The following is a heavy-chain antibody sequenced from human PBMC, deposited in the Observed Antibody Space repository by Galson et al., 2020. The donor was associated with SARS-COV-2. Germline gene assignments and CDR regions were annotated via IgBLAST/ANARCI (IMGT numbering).Heavy chain of an antibody. CDR3: AREGYSGYDVMRGRYYYYGVDV. V-gene: IGHV3-7*03. D-gene: IGHD5-12*01. J-gene: IGHJ6*02. CDR2: IKQDGSEK. Sequence: GGSLRLSCAASGFTFSSYWMSWVRQAPGKGLEWVANIKQDGSEKYYVDSVKGRFTISRDNAKNSLYLQMNSLRAEDTAVYYCAREGYSGYDVMRGRYYYYGVDVWGQRTTLTGSS. CDR1: GFTFSSYW.